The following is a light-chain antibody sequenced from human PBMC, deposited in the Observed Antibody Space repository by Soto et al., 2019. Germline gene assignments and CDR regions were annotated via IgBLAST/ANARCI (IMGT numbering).Light chain of an antibody. Sequence: QSALTQPASMSGSPGQSITISCTGTSSDIGTYNYVSWYQQHPGKVPKLMIYEVSNRPSGVSNRFSGSKSGNTASLTISGLQAEDEADYYCSSYTSSSTVVFGGGTKLTVL. CDR1: SSDIGTYNY. J-gene: IGLJ2*01. V-gene: IGLV2-14*01. CDR3: SSYTSSSTVV. CDR2: EVS.